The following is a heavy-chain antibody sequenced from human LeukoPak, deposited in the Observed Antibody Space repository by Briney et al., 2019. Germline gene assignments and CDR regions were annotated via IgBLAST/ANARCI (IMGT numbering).Heavy chain of an antibody. CDR1: GGTFSSYA. CDR3: ARDQCSGGSCYVDY. Sequence: SVKVSCKASGGTFSSYAISWVRQAPGQGLEWMGRIIPIFGTANYAQKFQGRVTITSDESTSTAYMELSSLRSEDTAVYYCARDQCSGGSCYVDYWGQGTLVTVSS. CDR2: IIPIFGTA. V-gene: IGHV1-69*13. J-gene: IGHJ4*02. D-gene: IGHD2-15*01.